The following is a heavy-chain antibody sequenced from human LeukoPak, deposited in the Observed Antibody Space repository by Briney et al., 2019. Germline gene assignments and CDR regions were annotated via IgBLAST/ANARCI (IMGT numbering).Heavy chain of an antibody. Sequence: GGSLRLSCAAPRFTFSKYWLLWVRDAPGKGLESVSRINTDGTVTTYAAFVKGRVTVSRHNADNTMFLQMNSVRDEDTAGYYCATKQWLAPPPDSWGQGTPVTVSS. V-gene: IGHV3-74*01. J-gene: IGHJ4*02. CDR1: RFTFSKYW. D-gene: IGHD6-19*01. CDR2: INTDGTVT. CDR3: ATKQWLAPPPDS.